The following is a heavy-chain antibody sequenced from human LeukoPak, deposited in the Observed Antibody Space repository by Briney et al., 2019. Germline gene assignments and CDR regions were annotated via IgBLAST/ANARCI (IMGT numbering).Heavy chain of an antibody. J-gene: IGHJ4*02. D-gene: IGHD3-22*01. CDR2: ISGNGITT. CDR3: AGVSSGYYY. Sequence: QPGGSLRHSCAASGFTFSNYGMSWVRQAPGKGLEWVSTISGNGITTYYADSVKGRFTISRDNPKNTLYLQMNSLRAEDTAVYYCAGVSSGYYYWGQGTLVTVSS. CDR1: GFTFSNYG. V-gene: IGHV3-23*01.